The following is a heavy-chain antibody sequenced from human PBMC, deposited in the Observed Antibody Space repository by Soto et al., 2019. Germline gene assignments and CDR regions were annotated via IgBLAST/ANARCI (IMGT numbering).Heavy chain of an antibody. CDR1: GYTFTSYG. CDR3: ARVYYYVSGPWS. J-gene: IGHJ5*02. D-gene: IGHD3-10*01. CDR2: ISAYNGNT. Sequence: QVQLVQSGAEVKKPGASVKVSCRASGYTFTSYGISWVRQAPGQGLEWMGWISAYNGNTYSAQNLQGRVTMATDTSTSTAYMELRSLRSDDTAVYSSARVYYYVSGPWSWGQGTLVTVSS. V-gene: IGHV1-18*01.